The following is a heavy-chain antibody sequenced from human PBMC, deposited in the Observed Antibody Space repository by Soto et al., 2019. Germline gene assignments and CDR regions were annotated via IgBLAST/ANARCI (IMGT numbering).Heavy chain of an antibody. V-gene: IGHV3-48*01. J-gene: IGHJ3*02. D-gene: IGHD6-19*01. Sequence: GGSLRLSCAASGVPFSSYSMNWVRQAPGKGLEWVSYISSSSSTIYYADSVKGRFTISRDNAKNSLYLQMNSLRAEDTAVYYSARDLRIAVAGTAPDAFDIWGQGTMVTVSS. CDR3: ARDLRIAVAGTAPDAFDI. CDR1: GVPFSSYS. CDR2: ISSSSSTI.